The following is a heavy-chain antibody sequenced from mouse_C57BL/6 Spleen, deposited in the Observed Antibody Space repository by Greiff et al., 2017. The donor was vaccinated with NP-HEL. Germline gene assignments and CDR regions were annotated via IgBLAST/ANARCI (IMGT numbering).Heavy chain of an antibody. D-gene: IGHD1-1*01. J-gene: IGHJ4*01. V-gene: IGHV1-61*01. CDR3: ARRGDYYYGSSHYYAMDY. CDR1: GYKFTSYW. CDR2: IYPSDSET. Sequence: QVQLKQPGAELVRPGSSVKLSCKASGYKFTSYWMDWVKQRRGKGGEGRGNIYPSDSETNDNQKFKDKGTLTVDKSSSTAYMQLSSLTSEDSAVYYCARRGDYYYGSSHYYAMDYWGQGTSVTVSS.